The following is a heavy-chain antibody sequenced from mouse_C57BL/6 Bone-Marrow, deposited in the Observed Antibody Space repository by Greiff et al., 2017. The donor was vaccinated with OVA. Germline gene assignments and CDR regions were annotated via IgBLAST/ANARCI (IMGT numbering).Heavy chain of an antibody. V-gene: IGHV5-4*01. J-gene: IGHJ2*01. Sequence: VMLVESGGGLVKPGGSLKLSCAASGFTFSSYAMSWVRQTPEKRLEWVATISDGGSYTYFPDNVKGRFTISRDNAKNNLYLQMSHLKSEDTAMYYCAREGYYYFDYWGQGTTLTVSS. CDR1: GFTFSSYA. D-gene: IGHD1-1*01. CDR3: AREGYYYFDY. CDR2: ISDGGSYT.